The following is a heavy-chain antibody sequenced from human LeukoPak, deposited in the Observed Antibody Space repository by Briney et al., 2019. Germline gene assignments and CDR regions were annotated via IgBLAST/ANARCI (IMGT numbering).Heavy chain of an antibody. Sequence: ASVKVSCKASGYTFTGYYMHWVRQAPGQGLEWMGWINPNSGGTNYAQKFQGRVTMTRDTSISTAYMELSRLRSDDTAVYYCARSGSSTSLVFDYWGQGTLVTVSS. J-gene: IGHJ4*02. CDR2: INPNSGGT. CDR3: ARSGSSTSLVFDY. D-gene: IGHD2-2*01. CDR1: GYTFTGYY. V-gene: IGHV1-2*02.